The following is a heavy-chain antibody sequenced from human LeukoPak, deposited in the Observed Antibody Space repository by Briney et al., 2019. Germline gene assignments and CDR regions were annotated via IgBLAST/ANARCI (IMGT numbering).Heavy chain of an antibody. D-gene: IGHD3-10*01. CDR1: GGSISSGGYY. V-gene: IGHV4-31*03. Sequence: SETLSLTCTVSGGSISSGGYYWSWIRQHPGKGLEWIGYIYYSGSTYYNPSLKSRVTISVDTSKNQFSLKLSSVTAADTAVYYCARALPGGDDGYYFDYWAREPWSPSPQ. CDR2: IYYSGST. CDR3: ARALPGGDDGYYFDY. J-gene: IGHJ4*02.